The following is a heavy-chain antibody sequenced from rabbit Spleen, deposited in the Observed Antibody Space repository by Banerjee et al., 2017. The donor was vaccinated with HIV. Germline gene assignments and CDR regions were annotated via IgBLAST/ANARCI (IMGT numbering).Heavy chain of an antibody. J-gene: IGHJ6*01. D-gene: IGHD8-1*01. Sequence: QSLEESGGGLGKPGAFLTLICKASGFSFNEFSFNSGYDMCWVRQAPGKGLEWVACAYAGSSDSTYSASWAKGRFTISKTSSTTVTLQMTSLTAADTATYFCARDTGTSFSTYGMDLWGPGTLVTVS. V-gene: IGHV1S40*01. CDR2: AYAGSSDST. CDR1: GFSFNEFSFNSGYD. CDR3: ARDTGTSFSTYGMDL.